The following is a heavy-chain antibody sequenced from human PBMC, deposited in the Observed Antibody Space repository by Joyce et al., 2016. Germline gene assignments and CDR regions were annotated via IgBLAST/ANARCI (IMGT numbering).Heavy chain of an antibody. Sequence: EVQLVESGGGLVKRGGYLRLSCAASGFSFSSYDMNWVRQAPGKGLEWVSSIRSSSSYIYYADSLKGRFTISRDNAKNSLLLQMNSLRAEDTAVYYCASAAVRGVMVGWFDPWGQGTLVTVSS. CDR1: GFSFSSYD. CDR2: IRSSSSYI. J-gene: IGHJ5*02. CDR3: ASAAVRGVMVGWFDP. D-gene: IGHD3-10*01. V-gene: IGHV3-21*06.